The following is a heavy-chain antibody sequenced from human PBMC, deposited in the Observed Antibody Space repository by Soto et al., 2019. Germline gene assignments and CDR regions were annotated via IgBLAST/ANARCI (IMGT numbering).Heavy chain of an antibody. D-gene: IGHD2-15*01. V-gene: IGHV3-23*01. Sequence: EVQLLESGGGLLQPGGSLRLSCTASGFTFSKYAMSWVRQAPGKGLEWVSTFSSGGGGTYYADSVKCRFTISRDNSKNTLSLQLNSLRAEDTAVYYCTKANRYCSGANCFTFDYWGLGTLVTVSS. CDR3: TKANRYCSGANCFTFDY. J-gene: IGHJ4*02. CDR1: GFTFSKYA. CDR2: FSSGGGGT.